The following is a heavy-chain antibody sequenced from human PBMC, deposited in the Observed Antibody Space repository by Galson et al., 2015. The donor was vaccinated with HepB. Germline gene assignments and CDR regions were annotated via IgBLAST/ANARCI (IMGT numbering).Heavy chain of an antibody. V-gene: IGHV3-30*18. Sequence: SLRLSCAASGFTFSSYGMHWVRQAPGKGLEWVAVISYDGSNKYYADSVKGRFTISRDNSKNTLYLQMNSLRAEDTAVYYCAKGPLGSGKPRRPTDYCGQGTLVTVSS. CDR1: GFTFSSYG. J-gene: IGHJ4*02. CDR2: ISYDGSNK. D-gene: IGHD3-10*01. CDR3: AKGPLGSGKPRRPTDY.